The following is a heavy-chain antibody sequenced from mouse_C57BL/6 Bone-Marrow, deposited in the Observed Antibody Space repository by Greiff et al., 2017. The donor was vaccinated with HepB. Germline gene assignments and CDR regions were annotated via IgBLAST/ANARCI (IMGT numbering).Heavy chain of an antibody. CDR3: ARNYGSSYWYFDV. CDR1: GYTFTSYW. D-gene: IGHD1-1*01. Sequence: QVQLQQPGAELVKPGASVKLSCKASGYTFTSYWMQWVKQRPGQGLEWIGEIDPSDSYTNYNQKFKGKATLTVDTSSSTAYMQRSSLTSEDSAVYYCARNYGSSYWYFDVWGTGTTVTVSS. J-gene: IGHJ1*03. V-gene: IGHV1-50*01. CDR2: IDPSDSYT.